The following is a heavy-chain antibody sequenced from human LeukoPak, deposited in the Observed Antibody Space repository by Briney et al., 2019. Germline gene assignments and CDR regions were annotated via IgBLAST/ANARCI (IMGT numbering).Heavy chain of an antibody. V-gene: IGHV4-38-2*01. Sequence: SETLSLTCAASGSSISSGYFWGWIRQPPGKGLEWITIIHSGESPYYSPSLKSRVTISVDKSKNQFSLKLSSVTAADTAVYYCARSIRPPYNSSWNYYYYMDVWGKGTTVTVSS. CDR1: GSSISSGYF. CDR2: IHSGESP. D-gene: IGHD6-13*01. CDR3: ARSIRPPYNSSWNYYYYMDV. J-gene: IGHJ6*03.